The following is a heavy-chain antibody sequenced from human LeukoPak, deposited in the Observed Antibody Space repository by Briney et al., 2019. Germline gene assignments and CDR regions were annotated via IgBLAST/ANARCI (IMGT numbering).Heavy chain of an antibody. CDR3: ARGGGIVVVPAAIVY. D-gene: IGHD2-2*01. J-gene: IGHJ4*02. Sequence: GGSLRLSCAASGFTFSSYGMHWVRQAPGKGLEWVAVILYDGSNKYYADSVKGRFTISTDNSKNTLYLQMNSLRAEDTAVYYCARGGGIVVVPAAIVYWGQGTLVTVSS. V-gene: IGHV3-33*01. CDR2: ILYDGSNK. CDR1: GFTFSSYG.